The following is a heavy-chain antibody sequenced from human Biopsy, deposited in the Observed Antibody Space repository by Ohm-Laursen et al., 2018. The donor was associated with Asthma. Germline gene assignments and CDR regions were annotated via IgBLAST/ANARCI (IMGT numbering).Heavy chain of an antibody. J-gene: IGHJ6*02. V-gene: IGHV1-18*01. D-gene: IGHD3-10*01. CDR3: ARAVDYSHYYGIDV. Sequence: ASVKASCKPSGYTFNSAGITWARQAPGQGLEWMGWISVYNGNTKVAQKLQDRVTMITDTSTSTAYMELRSLRSDDTAVYFCARAVDYSHYYGIDVWGQGTTVTVS. CDR2: ISVYNGNT. CDR1: GYTFNSAG.